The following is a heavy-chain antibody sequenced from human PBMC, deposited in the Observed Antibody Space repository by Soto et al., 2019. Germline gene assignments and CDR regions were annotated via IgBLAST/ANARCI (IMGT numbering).Heavy chain of an antibody. CDR2: IGGSSTYI. Sequence: QVQLVESGGGLVKPGGSLRLSCAASGFTFSDYYMSWIRQAPGKGLEWVSYIGGSSTYINYVDAVKGRFTVSRDNAKNSLYLQMARLRAEDTAVYSSARDRSMPRRAGMALWGQGTTVTVSS. CDR3: ARDRSMPRRAGMAL. D-gene: IGHD2-2*01. CDR1: GFTFSDYY. V-gene: IGHV3-11*05. J-gene: IGHJ6*02.